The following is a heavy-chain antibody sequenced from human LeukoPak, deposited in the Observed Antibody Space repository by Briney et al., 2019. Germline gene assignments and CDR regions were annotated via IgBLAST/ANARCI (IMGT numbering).Heavy chain of an antibody. CDR1: GGTFNSFV. CDR2: IIPLFGTA. D-gene: IGHD3-22*01. J-gene: IGHJ4*02. CDR3: ARLGGDSSDYPFDH. V-gene: IGHV1-69*13. Sequence: GASVKVSCKASGGTFNSFVISWVRQAPGQGLEWMGRIIPLFGTANYAQKFQDRATITADESTSTAYMELSSLRSEDTAFYYCARLGGDSSDYPFDHWGQGTLVTVSS.